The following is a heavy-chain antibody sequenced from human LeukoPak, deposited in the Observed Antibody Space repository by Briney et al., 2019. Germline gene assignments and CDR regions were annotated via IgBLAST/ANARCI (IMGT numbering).Heavy chain of an antibody. D-gene: IGHD3-22*01. J-gene: IGHJ4*02. V-gene: IGHV3-23*01. CDR3: AKKYYYDSRGYYFDY. CDR1: GFTFSSYG. Sequence: PGGSLRLSCAASGFTFSSYGMSWVRQAPGRGLEWVSGISGDGGNTYYADSVKGRFTISRDNSKNTVYLQMSSLRAEDTAVYYCAKKYYYDSRGYYFDYWGQGTLVTVSS. CDR2: ISGDGGNT.